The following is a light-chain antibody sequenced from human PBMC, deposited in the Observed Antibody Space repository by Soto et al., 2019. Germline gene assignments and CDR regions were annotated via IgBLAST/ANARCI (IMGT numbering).Light chain of an antibody. Sequence: QSALTQPASVSGSPGQSITISCTGTSSDVGSYNLVSWYQHHPGKAPKLMISEVSKRPSGVSNRFSGSKSGNTASLTISGLQAEDEADHYCCSYAGSSTHYVFGTGTKVTVL. J-gene: IGLJ1*01. V-gene: IGLV2-23*02. CDR1: SSDVGSYNL. CDR2: EVS. CDR3: CSYAGSSTHYV.